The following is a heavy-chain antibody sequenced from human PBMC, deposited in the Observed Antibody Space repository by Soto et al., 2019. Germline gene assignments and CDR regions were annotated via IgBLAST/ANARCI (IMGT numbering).Heavy chain of an antibody. D-gene: IGHD4-17*01. CDR3: ATRMTTAPY. J-gene: IGHJ4*02. CDR2: IYSGGGT. Sequence: EVRLVQSGGGLVQPGGSLSLSCAASLFIVSDNYMSWVRQAPGKGLEWVSLIYSGGGTDYAESVKGRFTISRDNSKNTLYLQMNSLKAEDTVIYDCATRMTTAPYWGQGTVVTVFS. CDR1: LFIVSDNY. V-gene: IGHV3-66*01.